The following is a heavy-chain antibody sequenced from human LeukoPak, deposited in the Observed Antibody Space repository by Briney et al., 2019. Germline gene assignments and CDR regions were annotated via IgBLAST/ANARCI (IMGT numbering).Heavy chain of an antibody. CDR1: GFTFSQYW. J-gene: IGHJ4*02. V-gene: IGHV3-74*01. CDR3: AREDYSNYAPYFDG. Sequence: PGGSLRLSCEASGFTFSQYWMHWVRHAPGKGRVWVSRIDPDGSSTNYADSVKGRLTISRDNAKNTLYLQLNSLRAEDTAVYYCAREDYSNYAPYFDGWGQGTLVTVSS. CDR2: IDPDGSST. D-gene: IGHD4-11*01.